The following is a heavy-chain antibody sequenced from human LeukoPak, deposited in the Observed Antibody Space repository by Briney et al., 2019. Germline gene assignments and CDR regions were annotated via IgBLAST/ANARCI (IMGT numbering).Heavy chain of an antibody. J-gene: IGHJ4*01. V-gene: IGHV4-34*01. CDR1: GGSFSGYY. D-gene: IGHD2-8*01. Sequence: PSETLSLTCAVYGGSFSGYYWSWIRQPPGKGLEWIGEINHSGNTNYNPSLKSRVTISVDTSKNQFSLKLSSVTSADTGVYYCARKWFFDFWGQGSLVTVSS. CDR3: ARKWFFDF. CDR2: INHSGNT.